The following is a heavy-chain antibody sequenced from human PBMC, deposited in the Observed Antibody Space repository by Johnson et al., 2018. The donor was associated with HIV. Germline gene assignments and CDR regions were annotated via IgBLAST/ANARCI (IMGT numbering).Heavy chain of an antibody. V-gene: IGHV3-30*02. CDR3: TKGGGHSSSDHDAFDI. J-gene: IGHJ3*02. CDR1: GFTFSSYA. Sequence: VQLVESEGGVVQPGRSLRLSCAASGFTFSSYAMHWVRQAPGKGLEWVAVIRYDGSNKYYADSVKGRFTISRDNSKNTLYLQMNSLRAEDTGVYYCTKGGGHSSSDHDAFDIWGQGTMVTVSS. D-gene: IGHD6-6*01. CDR2: IRYDGSNK.